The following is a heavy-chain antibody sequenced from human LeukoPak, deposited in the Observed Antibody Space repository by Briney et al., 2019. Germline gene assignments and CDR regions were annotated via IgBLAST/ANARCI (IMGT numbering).Heavy chain of an antibody. Sequence: KPSETLSLTCTVSGASISNSNSYWGWVRQPPGKGLEWIGTIYYSGNTYYTPSLKSRVTTSVDTSKNQFSLRLSSVTAADTAVYFCMRHEEEDAYNAKPFDFWGQGTLVTVSS. D-gene: IGHD5-24*01. CDR1: GASISNSNSY. CDR2: IYYSGNT. V-gene: IGHV4-39*01. CDR3: MRHEEEDAYNAKPFDF. J-gene: IGHJ4*02.